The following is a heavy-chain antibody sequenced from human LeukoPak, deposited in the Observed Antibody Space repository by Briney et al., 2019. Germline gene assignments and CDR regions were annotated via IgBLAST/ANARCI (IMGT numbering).Heavy chain of an antibody. J-gene: IGHJ4*02. CDR1: GYTFSSHV. Sequence: ASVKVSGKASGYTFSSHVMHWVRQAPGQRLEWMGWINAGNGNTKYSQKFQGRVTITRDTSASTAYMELSSLRSEDTAVYYCARARDLITLVRGVIIRRYYFDYWGQGTLVTVSS. V-gene: IGHV1-3*01. CDR3: ARARDLITLVRGVIIRRYYFDY. CDR2: INAGNGNT. D-gene: IGHD3-10*01.